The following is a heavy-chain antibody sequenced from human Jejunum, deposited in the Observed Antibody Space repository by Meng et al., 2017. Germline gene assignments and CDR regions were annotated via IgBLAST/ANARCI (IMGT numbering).Heavy chain of an antibody. V-gene: IGHV3-33*08. J-gene: IGHJ4*02. CDR2: VFYHDRDKE. CDR1: GFNFAYYG. CDR3: ARNHYLRTGSYYPPYD. D-gene: IGHD3-10*01. Sequence: GGSLRLSCATSGFNFAYYGIHWVRQGPGKGLELVAVVFYHDRDKEYYADSVMGRFTISRDRSRTTVYLQMNSLTGEDTAVYFCARNHYLRTGSYYPPYDWGQGAVVTVSS.